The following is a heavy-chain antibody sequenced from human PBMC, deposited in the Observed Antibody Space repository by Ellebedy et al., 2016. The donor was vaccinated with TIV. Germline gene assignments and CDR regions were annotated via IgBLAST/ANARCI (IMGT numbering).Heavy chain of an antibody. V-gene: IGHV7-4-1*02. Sequence: AASVKVSCKASGYSFTSYSINWMRLAPGQGLEWMGWINTNTGNPAYAQGFTGRFVLSLDTSVSTAYLQINSLKTEDTAVYYCARGQVVHSATFDQWGQGTLVTVSS. D-gene: IGHD2-15*01. CDR1: GYSFTSYS. CDR2: INTNTGNP. J-gene: IGHJ4*02. CDR3: ARGQVVHSATFDQ.